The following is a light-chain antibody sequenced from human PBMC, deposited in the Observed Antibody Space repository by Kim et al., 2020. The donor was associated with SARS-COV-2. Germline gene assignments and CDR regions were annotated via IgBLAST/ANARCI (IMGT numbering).Light chain of an antibody. CDR3: QQYDSHRT. J-gene: IGKJ1*01. V-gene: IGKV1-5*01. Sequence: DIQMTQSPCTLSASVGDRVTITCRASQSISSWLAWYQQKPGKAPKLLIYDASSLESGVPSRFSGSGSGTEFTLTISSLQPDDFATYYCQQYDSHRTFGQGTKVDIK. CDR2: DAS. CDR1: QSISSW.